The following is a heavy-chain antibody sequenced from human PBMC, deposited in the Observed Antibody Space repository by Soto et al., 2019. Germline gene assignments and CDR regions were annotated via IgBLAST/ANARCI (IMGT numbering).Heavy chain of an antibody. CDR2: MNPNSGNT. J-gene: IGHJ6*02. CDR1: GYTFTSYD. D-gene: IGHD2-2*01. V-gene: IGHV1-8*01. Sequence: QVQLVQSGAEVKKPGASVKVSCKASGYTFTSYDINWVRQATGQGLEWMGWMNPNSGNTGYAQKFQGRVTMTRNTSISTAYMELSSLRSEDTAVYYCARGSVVRGYQLLKALRYYYGMDVWGQGTTVTVSS. CDR3: ARGSVVRGYQLLKALRYYYGMDV.